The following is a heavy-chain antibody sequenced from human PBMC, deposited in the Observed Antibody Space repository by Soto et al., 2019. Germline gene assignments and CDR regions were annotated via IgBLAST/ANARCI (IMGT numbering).Heavy chain of an antibody. D-gene: IGHD6-6*01. V-gene: IGHV4-39*01. CDR1: CGSISSSNYY. CDR2: VYYSGNT. J-gene: IGHJ6*03. Sequence: SETLSLTCTVSCGSISSSNYYWGWIRQPPGKGLEWIGSVYYSGNTYYNPSLKSRVTMSVDTSKNQFSLKLSSVTAADTAVYYCARHSSSYYYMDVWGKGTTVTVSS. CDR3: ARHSSSYYYMDV.